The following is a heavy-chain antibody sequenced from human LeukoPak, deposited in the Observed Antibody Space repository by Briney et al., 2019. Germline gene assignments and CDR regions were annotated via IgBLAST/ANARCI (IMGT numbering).Heavy chain of an antibody. CDR3: ARDLLVLVPAANEGFDY. CDR1: GYTFTCYG. V-gene: IGHV1-18*01. CDR2: ISSYNGKT. J-gene: IGHJ4*02. Sequence: ASVKVSYKASGYTFTCYGFSWVRQAPGQGLEWMGWISSYNGKTIYALKLQGRVTMTTVTFTSTAFMELRSLRSDDTAVYYCARDLLVLVPAANEGFDYWGQGTLVTVSS. D-gene: IGHD2-2*01.